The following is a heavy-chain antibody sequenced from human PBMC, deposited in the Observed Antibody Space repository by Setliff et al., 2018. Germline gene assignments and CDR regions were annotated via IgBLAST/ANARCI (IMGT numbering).Heavy chain of an antibody. CDR1: GETLTTYA. V-gene: IGHV1-69*13. J-gene: IGHJ4*02. CDR2: IIPIFGSP. D-gene: IGHD1-1*01. Sequence: SVKVSCKASGETLTTYAIHWVRQAPGQGLEWMGMIIPIFGSPHYAQRFQDRVIITADVSTRTAYMDLSSLRSEDTAIYYCARDSQLGFYYFDSWGRGTLVTVSS. CDR3: ARDSQLGFYYFDS.